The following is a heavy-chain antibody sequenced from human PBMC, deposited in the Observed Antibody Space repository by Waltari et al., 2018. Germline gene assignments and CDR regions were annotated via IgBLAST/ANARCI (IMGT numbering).Heavy chain of an antibody. CDR2: IYSGAST. D-gene: IGHD2-15*01. Sequence: EVQLVETGGGFIPPGGSLRLSCAVSGFAGRATYMSWVRQAPGKGLEGVSIIYSGASTYYADSVKGRFTISRDTSKNTVYLQMNSLRGEDTAVYFCASHYCSGGSCYFDYWGQGTLVTVSS. V-gene: IGHV3-53*02. CDR3: ASHYCSGGSCYFDY. J-gene: IGHJ4*02. CDR1: GFAGRATY.